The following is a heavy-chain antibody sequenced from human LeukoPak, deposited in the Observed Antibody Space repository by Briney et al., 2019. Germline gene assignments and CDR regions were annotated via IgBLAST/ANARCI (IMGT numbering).Heavy chain of an antibody. Sequence: PSETLSLTCAVYGGSFSGYYWSWIRQPPGKGLEWIGEINHSGSTNYNPSLKSRVTISVDTSKNQLSLKLSSVTAADTAVYYCARVPIVVVPAAPGRNAFDIWGQGTMVTVSS. J-gene: IGHJ3*02. CDR3: ARVPIVVVPAAPGRNAFDI. V-gene: IGHV4-34*01. CDR2: INHSGST. CDR1: GGSFSGYY. D-gene: IGHD2-2*01.